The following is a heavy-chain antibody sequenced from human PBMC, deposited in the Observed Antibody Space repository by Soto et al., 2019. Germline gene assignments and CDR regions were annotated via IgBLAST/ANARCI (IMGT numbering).Heavy chain of an antibody. J-gene: IGHJ6*02. V-gene: IGHV3-74*01. CDR1: GFTFSIYW. D-gene: IGHD2-15*01. CDR2: SNSDKSSA. Sequence: GGSLRLSCAASGFTFSIYWMHWVRQAPGKGLVWVSRSNSDKSSANYADYVKGRFTISRDSAKNTVYLQMSSLSVEDTSLYFCARGVVSTRNAMDVWGQGTTVTVSS. CDR3: ARGVVSTRNAMDV.